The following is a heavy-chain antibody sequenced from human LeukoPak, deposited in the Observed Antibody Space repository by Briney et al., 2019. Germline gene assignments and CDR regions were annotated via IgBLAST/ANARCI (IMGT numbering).Heavy chain of an antibody. V-gene: IGHV1-18*01. J-gene: IGHJ4*02. CDR3: ARESHVSREDS. CDR1: GYTFTSYG. D-gene: IGHD1-26*01. Sequence: ASVKVSCKASGYTFTSYGISWVRQAPGQGLEWVGWISANNGDTDYAQKFQARVTMTTDTSTSTAYMELRSLRSDDTAVYYCARESHVSREDSWGQGALVTVSS. CDR2: ISANNGDT.